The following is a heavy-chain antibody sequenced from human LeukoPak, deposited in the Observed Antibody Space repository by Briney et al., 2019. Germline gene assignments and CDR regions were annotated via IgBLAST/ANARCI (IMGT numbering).Heavy chain of an antibody. D-gene: IGHD3-10*01. J-gene: IGHJ4*02. CDR3: AKLAKYFYGSETYYFFEH. V-gene: IGHV3-7*01. Sequence: GSLILSCAASGFSFTTYWMSWVRQAPGKGLDWVANIKQDRTEKYYVDSVKGQFTISRDNAKNSLYLQMNSLRVEDTAVYYCAKLAKYFYGSETYYFFEHWGQGTPVTASS. CDR1: GFSFTTYW. CDR2: IKQDRTEK.